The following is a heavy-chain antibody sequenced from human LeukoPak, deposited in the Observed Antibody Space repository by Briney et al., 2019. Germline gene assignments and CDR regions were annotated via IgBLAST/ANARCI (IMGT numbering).Heavy chain of an antibody. J-gene: IGHJ3*02. D-gene: IGHD1-1*01. CDR1: GFTFSSYA. Sequence: PGGSLRLSCAASGFTFSSYAMSWVRQAPGKGLEWVSSISSSSSYIYYADSVKGRFTISRDNAKNSLYLQMNSLRAEDTAVYYCTVGYLIDAFDIWGQGTMVTVSS. CDR2: ISSSSSYI. CDR3: TVGYLIDAFDI. V-gene: IGHV3-21*01.